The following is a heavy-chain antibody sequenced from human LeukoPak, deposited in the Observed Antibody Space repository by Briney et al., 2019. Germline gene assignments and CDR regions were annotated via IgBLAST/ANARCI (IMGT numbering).Heavy chain of an antibody. Sequence: ASETLSLTCTVSGGSISSHYWSWIRQPPGKGLEWIGYIYYSGSTNYNPSLKSRVTISVDTSKNQFSLRLSSVTAADTAVYYCARTVPRAGYSSSWHLDYWGQGTLVTVSS. V-gene: IGHV4-59*11. D-gene: IGHD6-13*01. J-gene: IGHJ4*02. CDR1: GGSISSHY. CDR3: ARTVPRAGYSSSWHLDY. CDR2: IYYSGST.